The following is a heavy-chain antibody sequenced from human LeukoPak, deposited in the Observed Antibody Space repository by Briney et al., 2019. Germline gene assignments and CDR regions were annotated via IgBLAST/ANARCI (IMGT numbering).Heavy chain of an antibody. D-gene: IGHD3-22*01. Sequence: ASVKVSCKASGYTFTSYDINWVRQAPGQGLEWMGWINPNSGGTNYAQKFQGWVTMTRDTSISTAYMELSRLRSDDTAVYYCARGLIGYYDSSGEFDYWGQGTLVTVSS. CDR3: ARGLIGYYDSSGEFDY. V-gene: IGHV1-2*04. J-gene: IGHJ4*02. CDR1: GYTFTSYD. CDR2: INPNSGGT.